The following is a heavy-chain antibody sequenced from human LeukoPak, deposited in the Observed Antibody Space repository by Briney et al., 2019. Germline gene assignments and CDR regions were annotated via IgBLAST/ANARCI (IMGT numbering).Heavy chain of an antibody. CDR2: ISSRSSYT. Sequence: AGSLRLSCAASGFTFSDYNMSWIRQAPAQGLEWGSYISSRSSYTNYADSVKGRFTISRDNAKNSLYLHMNSLRAEDTAVYYCARESFSGDSRGHYGYWGQGTLVTVSS. CDR3: ARESFSGDSRGHYGY. D-gene: IGHD3-22*01. J-gene: IGHJ4*02. V-gene: IGHV3-11*06. CDR1: GFTFSDYN.